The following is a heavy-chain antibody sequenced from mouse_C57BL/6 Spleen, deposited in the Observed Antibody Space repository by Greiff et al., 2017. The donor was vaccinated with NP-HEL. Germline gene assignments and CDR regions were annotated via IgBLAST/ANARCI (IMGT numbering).Heavy chain of an antibody. D-gene: IGHD2-3*01. V-gene: IGHV5-17*01. Sequence: DVMLVESGGGLVKPGGSLKLSCAASGFTFSDYGMHWVRQAPEKGLEWVAYISSGGSTIYYADTVKDRFTISRDNAKNTLFLQMTSLRSEDKAMYYCARPKEKTMMRAWLASWGKGTLVTVAA. CDR2: ISSGGSTI. CDR1: GFTFSDYG. J-gene: IGHJ3*01. CDR3: ARPKEKTMMRAWLAS.